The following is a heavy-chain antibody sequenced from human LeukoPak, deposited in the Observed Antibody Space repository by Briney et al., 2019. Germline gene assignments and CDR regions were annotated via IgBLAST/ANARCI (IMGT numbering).Heavy chain of an antibody. CDR2: IIPILGTS. J-gene: IGHJ3*02. CDR1: GYTFTSYG. D-gene: IGHD2-8*01. CDR3: ARNIVLMVYAIGHMNAFDI. Sequence: ASVKVSCKASGYTFTSYGISWVRQAPGQEREWMGGIIPILGTSNYAQKFQGRVTITADESTSTAYMELSSLRSEDTAVYYCARNIVLMVYAIGHMNAFDIWGQGTMVTVSS. V-gene: IGHV1-69*13.